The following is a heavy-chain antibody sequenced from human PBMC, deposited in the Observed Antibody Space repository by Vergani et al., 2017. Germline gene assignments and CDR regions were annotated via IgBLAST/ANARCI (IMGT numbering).Heavy chain of an antibody. D-gene: IGHD5-18*01. CDR1: GFTFSSYG. J-gene: IGHJ5*02. V-gene: IGHV3-30*18. CDR3: AKDGLGRGYSSKEFDP. Sequence: QVQLVESGGGVVQPGRSLRLSCAASGFTFSSYGMHWVRQAPGKGLEWVAVISYDGSNKYYADSVKGRFTISRDNSKNTLYLQMNSLRAEDTAVYYCAKDGLGRGYSSKEFDPWGQGTLVTVSS. CDR2: ISYDGSNK.